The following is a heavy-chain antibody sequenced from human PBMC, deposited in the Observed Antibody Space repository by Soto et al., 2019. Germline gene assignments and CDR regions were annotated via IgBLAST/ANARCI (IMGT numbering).Heavy chain of an antibody. Sequence: QVQLQESGPGLVKLSETLSLTCTVSGGSISSYYWSWIRQPPGKGLEWIGYIYYSGSTNYNPSLKSRVTISVDTSKNQFSLKLSSVTAADTAVYYCARDTGYFDWPDAFDIWGQGTMVTVSS. D-gene: IGHD3-9*01. V-gene: IGHV4-59*01. J-gene: IGHJ3*02. CDR1: GGSISSYY. CDR3: ARDTGYFDWPDAFDI. CDR2: IYYSGST.